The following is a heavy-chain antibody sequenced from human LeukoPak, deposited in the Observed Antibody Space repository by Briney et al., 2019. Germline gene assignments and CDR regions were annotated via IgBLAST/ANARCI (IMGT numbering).Heavy chain of an antibody. D-gene: IGHD3-22*01. V-gene: IGHV4-59*08. CDR2: IYYSGSA. J-gene: IGHJ4*02. CDR3: ARAGDYYDSSGYYCPSFDY. CDR1: GGSISPYY. Sequence: PSETLSLTCTVSGGSISPYYWSWIRQPPGKGLEWIAFIYYSGSAHYNPSLKSRVTISVDTSENQFSLKLSSVTAADTAVYYCARAGDYYDSSGYYCPSFDYWGQGTLVTVSS.